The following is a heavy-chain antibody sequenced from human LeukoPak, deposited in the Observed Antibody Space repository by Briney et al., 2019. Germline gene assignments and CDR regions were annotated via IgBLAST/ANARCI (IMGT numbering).Heavy chain of an antibody. D-gene: IGHD1-14*01. J-gene: IGHJ3*02. CDR3: ARSEPRGRSFVI. CDR2: IYPGDSDT. Sequence: RGESLKISCNGSGYTLTTYWIGWVPQIPGKGLEWMGAIYPGDSDTRYRPSFQAQVPISADNPITTVSLPWTSLKPAHTAMFYCARSEPRGRSFVIWGHGRMVTVSS. V-gene: IGHV5-51*01. CDR1: GYTLTTYW.